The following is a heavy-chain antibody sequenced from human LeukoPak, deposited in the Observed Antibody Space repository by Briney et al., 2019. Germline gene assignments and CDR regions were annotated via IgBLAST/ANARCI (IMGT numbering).Heavy chain of an antibody. V-gene: IGHV4-59*01. CDR2: AAYSGST. CDR3: ARAIAVAGTPFDY. CDR1: GGSMSSYY. Sequence: SETLSLTCTVSGGSMSSYYWNWIRQPPGKGLEWIGYAAYSGSTNYNPSLKSRVTISVDTSKNQFSLKLSSVTAADTAVYYCARAIAVAGTPFDYWGQGTLVTVSS. J-gene: IGHJ4*02. D-gene: IGHD6-19*01.